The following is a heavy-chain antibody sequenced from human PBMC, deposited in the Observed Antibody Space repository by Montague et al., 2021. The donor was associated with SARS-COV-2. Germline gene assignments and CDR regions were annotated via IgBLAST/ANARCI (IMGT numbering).Heavy chain of an antibody. CDR2: IWFDGSKK. V-gene: IGHV3-33*08. D-gene: IGHD3-9*01. CDR1: GFTFSNYG. Sequence: SLRLSCAASGFTFSNYGMNWVRQAPGKGLEWVAVIWFDGSKKYYADSVKGRFTISRDNSKNTLYLQMNSLRAEDTAVYYCARERLDILSPGGGMDVWGQGTTVTVSS. CDR3: ARERLDILSPGGGMDV. J-gene: IGHJ6*02.